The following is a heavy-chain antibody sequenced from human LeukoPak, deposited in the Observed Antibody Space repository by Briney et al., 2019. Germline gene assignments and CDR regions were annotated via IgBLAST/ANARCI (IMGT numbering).Heavy chain of an antibody. J-gene: IGHJ6*03. CDR3: ARSTVAYFGENYYYYMDV. V-gene: IGHV3-48*03. CDR1: GFTFSSYE. CDR2: ISSSGSTI. D-gene: IGHD4-23*01. Sequence: QAGGSLRLSCAASGFTFSSYEMNWVRQAPGKGLEWVSYISSSGSTIYYADSVKGRFTISRDNAKNSLYLQMNSLRAEDTAVYYCARSTVAYFGENYYYYMDVWGKGTTVTISS.